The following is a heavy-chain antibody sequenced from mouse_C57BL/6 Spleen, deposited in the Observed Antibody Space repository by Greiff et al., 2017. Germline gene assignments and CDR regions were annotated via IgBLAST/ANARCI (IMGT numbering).Heavy chain of an antibody. V-gene: IGHV5-17*01. CDR2: ISSGSSTI. Sequence: EVKLMESGGGLVKPGGSLKLSCAASGFTFSDYGMHWVRQAPEKGLEWVAYISSGSSTIYYADTVKGRFTISRDNAKNTLFLQMTSLRSEDTAMYYCARGIWGAWFAYWGQGTLVTVSA. J-gene: IGHJ3*01. CDR3: ARGIWGAWFAY. CDR1: GFTFSDYG. D-gene: IGHD4-1*01.